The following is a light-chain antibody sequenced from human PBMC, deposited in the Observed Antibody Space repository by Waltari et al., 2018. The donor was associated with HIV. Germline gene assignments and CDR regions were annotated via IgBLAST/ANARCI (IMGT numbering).Light chain of an antibody. V-gene: IGLV2-14*01. CDR2: EVS. CDR1: SRAVGGSNY. J-gene: IGLJ3*02. Sequence: QSALTQPASVSGSPGQSITLSCTGTSRAVGGSNYVPWYQQHPGKAPKLMIFEVSNRPSGVSNRFSGSKSVNTASLTISGLQAEDEADYYCSSYTTRSTPDPNWVFGGGTKLTVL. CDR3: SSYTTRSTPDPNWV.